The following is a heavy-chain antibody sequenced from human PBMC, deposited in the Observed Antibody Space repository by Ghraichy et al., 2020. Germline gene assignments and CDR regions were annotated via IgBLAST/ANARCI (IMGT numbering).Heavy chain of an antibody. CDR2: ISHDGNSQ. CDR3: ARDIKSSYWSYYFFAMDV. Sequence: GGSLRLSCAAAGFTFSTYSIHWVRQAPGKGLEWVAVISHDGNSQYYADSVKGRFTISRDNSKNTVFLQMNSLRAGDTAVYYCARDIKSSYWSYYFFAMDVWGHGTTVTFSS. V-gene: IGHV3-30-3*01. J-gene: IGHJ6*02. D-gene: IGHD2-8*02. CDR1: GFTFSTYS.